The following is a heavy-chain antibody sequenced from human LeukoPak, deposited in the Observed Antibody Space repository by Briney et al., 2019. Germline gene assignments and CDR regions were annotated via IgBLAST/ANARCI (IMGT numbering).Heavy chain of an antibody. D-gene: IGHD3-10*01. CDR2: ISSSSSYT. Sequence: PGGSLRLSCAASGFTFSDYYMSWIRQAPGKGLEWVSYISSSSSYTNYADSVKGRFTISRDNAKNSLYLQMNSLRAEDTAVYYCARLIPYYGSGHDAFDIWGQGTMVTVSS. V-gene: IGHV3-11*06. CDR1: GFTFSDYY. J-gene: IGHJ3*02. CDR3: ARLIPYYGSGHDAFDI.